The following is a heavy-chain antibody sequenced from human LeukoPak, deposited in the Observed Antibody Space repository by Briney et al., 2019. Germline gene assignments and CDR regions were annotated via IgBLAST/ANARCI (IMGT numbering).Heavy chain of an antibody. Sequence: GGSLRLSCAASGFTFSNYAMSWVRQAPGRGLEWDSAISGNGASTYYADSVKGRFTISRDNSKNTLYLQMSRVRAEDTAVYYCARDPDDYVAILEDEDNAFDFWGQGTKVTVSS. V-gene: IGHV3-23*01. D-gene: IGHD3-3*01. J-gene: IGHJ3*01. CDR1: GFTFSNYA. CDR3: ARDPDDYVAILEDEDNAFDF. CDR2: ISGNGAST.